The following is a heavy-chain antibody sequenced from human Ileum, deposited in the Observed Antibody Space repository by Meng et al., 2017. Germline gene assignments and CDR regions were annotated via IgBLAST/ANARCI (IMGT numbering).Heavy chain of an antibody. V-gene: IGHV3-73*01. Sequence: GGSLRLSCAVSGVSFSDSDIHWVRQASGKGLEWVGRIGTKRKSYAAAYAASVRGRFSISRDDSKNTAYLQMNSLKTEDTAVYYCTIYTIGHIWGQGTMVTVSS. J-gene: IGHJ3*02. CDR2: IGTKRKSYAA. CDR3: TIYTIGHI. D-gene: IGHD2-2*02. CDR1: GVSFSDSD.